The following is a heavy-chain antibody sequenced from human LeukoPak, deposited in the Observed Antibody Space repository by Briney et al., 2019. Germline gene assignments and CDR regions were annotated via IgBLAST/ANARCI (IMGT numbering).Heavy chain of an antibody. CDR1: GGSISGYY. CDR2: IYYSGST. Sequence: KPSETLSLTCTVSGGSISGYYWSWIRQPPGKGLEWIGYIYYSGSTNYNPSLKSRVTISVDTSKNQFSLRLSSVTAADTAVYYCARDELYRVGNYYYYYMDVWGKGTTVTVSS. V-gene: IGHV4-59*01. CDR3: ARDELYRVGNYYYYYMDV. J-gene: IGHJ6*03. D-gene: IGHD3-10*01.